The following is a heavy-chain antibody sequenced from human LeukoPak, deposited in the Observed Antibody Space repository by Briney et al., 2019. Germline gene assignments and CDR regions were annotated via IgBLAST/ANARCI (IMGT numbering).Heavy chain of an antibody. J-gene: IGHJ4*02. V-gene: IGHV3-23*01. Sequence: QSGGSLRLSCAASGFAFSSYAMTWVRQAPGKGLEWVSAISGSGGSTYYADSVKGRFTISRDNSKNTLYLQMNSLRAEDAAVYYCAKGRYDILTGYSVYWGQGTLVTVSS. CDR2: ISGSGGST. D-gene: IGHD3-9*01. CDR1: GFAFSSYA. CDR3: AKGRYDILTGYSVY.